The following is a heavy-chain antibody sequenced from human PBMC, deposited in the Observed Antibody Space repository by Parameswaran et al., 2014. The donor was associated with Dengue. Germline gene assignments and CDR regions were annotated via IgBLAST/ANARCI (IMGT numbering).Heavy chain of an antibody. V-gene: IGHV3-20*01. CDR2: INWNGGST. Sequence: VRQAPGKGLEWVSGINWNGGSTGYADSVKGRFTISRDNAKNSLYLQMNSLRAEDTALYHCARNDMDTAMGPPDYWGQGTLVTVSS. CDR3: ARNDMDTAMGPPDY. J-gene: IGHJ4*02. D-gene: IGHD5-18*01.